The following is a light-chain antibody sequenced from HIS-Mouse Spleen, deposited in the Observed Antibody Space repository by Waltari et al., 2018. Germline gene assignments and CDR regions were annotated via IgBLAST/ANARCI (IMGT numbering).Light chain of an antibody. CDR3: AAWDDSLSGVV. Sequence: QSVLTQPPSASGTPGQRDTISCSAGSSNLGSNYVYWYQQLPGTAPQLLIYRNNQRPSGVPDRFSGSKSGTSASLAISGLRSEDEADYYCAAWDDSLSGVVFGGGTKLTVL. J-gene: IGLJ2*01. V-gene: IGLV1-47*01. CDR1: SSNLGSNY. CDR2: RNN.